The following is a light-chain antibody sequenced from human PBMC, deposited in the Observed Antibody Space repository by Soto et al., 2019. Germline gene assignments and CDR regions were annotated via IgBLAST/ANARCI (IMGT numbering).Light chain of an antibody. CDR3: QQYGSSPGLFT. CDR2: GGS. Sequence: IVLTQSPGTQSLSPGERATLSCRARQSVSSNYLAWYQQKPGQAPRLLIYGGSSRATGIPDRFSGSGSGTDFTLTISRLEPEDFAVYYCQQYGSSPGLFTFGPGTKVDIK. CDR1: QSVSSNY. J-gene: IGKJ3*01. V-gene: IGKV3-20*01.